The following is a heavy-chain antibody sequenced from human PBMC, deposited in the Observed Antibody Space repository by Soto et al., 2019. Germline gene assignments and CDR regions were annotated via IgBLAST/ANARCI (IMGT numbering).Heavy chain of an antibody. D-gene: IGHD2-21*02. CDR2: IIPIFGTA. J-gene: IGHJ6*02. Sequence: EASVKVSCKASGGTFSSYAISWVRQAPGQGLEWMGGIIPIFGTANYAQKFQGRVTITADESTSTAYMELSSLRSEDTAVYYCASSDAVVTAIRYYYYYGMDVWGQGTTVTVSS. V-gene: IGHV1-69*13. CDR3: ASSDAVVTAIRYYYYYGMDV. CDR1: GGTFSSYA.